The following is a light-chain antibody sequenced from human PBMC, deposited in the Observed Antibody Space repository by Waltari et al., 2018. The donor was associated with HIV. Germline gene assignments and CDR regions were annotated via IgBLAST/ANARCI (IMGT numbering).Light chain of an antibody. V-gene: IGKV3-15*01. CDR2: DAS. J-gene: IGKJ1*01. CDR1: QSVSNN. Sequence: EVVLTQSPGTVSVSPGERATLSCRTSQSVSNNLVWYQMKPGSAPRLVIYDASTRATGIPVRFSGSGSGTEFTLTISSLQSEDFAVYYCQQYNNWPRTFGRGTKVEI. CDR3: QQYNNWPRT.